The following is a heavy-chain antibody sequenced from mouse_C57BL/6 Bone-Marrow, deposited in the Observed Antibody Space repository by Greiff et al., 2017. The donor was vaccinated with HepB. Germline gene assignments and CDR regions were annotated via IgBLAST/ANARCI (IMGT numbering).Heavy chain of an antibody. CDR2: INPSTGGT. D-gene: IGHD1-1*01. CDR3: ARGRYYGTFDY. V-gene: IGHV1-42*01. CDR1: GYSFTGYY. J-gene: IGHJ2*01. Sequence: VQLQQPGAELVKPGASVKISCKASGYSFTGYYMNWVKQSPEKSLEWIGEINPSTGGTTYNQKFKAKATLTVDKSSSTAYMQLSSLTSEDSAVYYCARGRYYGTFDYWGQGTTLTVSS.